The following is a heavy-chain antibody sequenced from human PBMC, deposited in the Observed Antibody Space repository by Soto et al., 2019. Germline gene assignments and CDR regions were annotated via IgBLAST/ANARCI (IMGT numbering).Heavy chain of an antibody. V-gene: IGHV1-69*01. Sequence: QVQLVQSGAEVKKPGSSVKVSCKASGGTFSSYAISWVRQAPGQGLEWMGGIIPIFGTANYAQKFQGRVTITADESTSTAYMELSSLRSEDTAVYYCARGAPQGGVYYYYGMDVWGQGTTVTVSS. CDR1: GGTFSSYA. J-gene: IGHJ6*02. D-gene: IGHD2-8*01. CDR3: ARGAPQGGVYYYYGMDV. CDR2: IIPIFGTA.